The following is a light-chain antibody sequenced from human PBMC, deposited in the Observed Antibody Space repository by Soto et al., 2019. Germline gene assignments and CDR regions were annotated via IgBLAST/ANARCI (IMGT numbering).Light chain of an antibody. CDR1: QSLTSH. CDR2: AAS. V-gene: IGKV1-39*01. CDR3: QQSYSTPHT. J-gene: IGKJ2*01. Sequence: DIQMTQSPSSLSASVGDRVTITCRASQSLTSHLNWYQQKPGKAPKILIYAASSLQAGVPSRFSGSGSGTDFTLTISSLQPEDFATYFCQQSYSTPHTFGQGTKLEIK.